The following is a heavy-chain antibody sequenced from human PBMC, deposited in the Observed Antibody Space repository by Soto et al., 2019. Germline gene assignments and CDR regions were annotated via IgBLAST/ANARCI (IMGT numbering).Heavy chain of an antibody. Sequence: QVQLVQSGAEVKKPGSSVKVSCKASGGTFSSYAISWVRQAPGQGLEWMGGIIPIFGTANYAQKFQGRVTITADESTSTAYTELSSLRSEDTAVYYCASQHAGYSSSSYWFDPCGHGTLVTVSS. CDR2: IIPIFGTA. CDR3: ASQHAGYSSSSYWFDP. J-gene: IGHJ5*02. V-gene: IGHV1-69*01. CDR1: GGTFSSYA. D-gene: IGHD6-6*01.